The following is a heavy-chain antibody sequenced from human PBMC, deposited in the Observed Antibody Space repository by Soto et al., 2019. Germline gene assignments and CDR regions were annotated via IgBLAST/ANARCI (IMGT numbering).Heavy chain of an antibody. V-gene: IGHV4-59*08. D-gene: IGHD4-17*01. J-gene: IGHJ3*02. CDR3: ARDFYGGNADDAFDI. Sequence: QVQLQESGPGLVKPSETLSLTCTASGGSISRYYWSWIRQPPGKGLEWIGYINYSGSTNYNPPLKSRVTISVDTSKNQFSLKLTSVTAADTAVYYCARDFYGGNADDAFDIWGQGTMVTVSS. CDR2: INYSGST. CDR1: GGSISRYY.